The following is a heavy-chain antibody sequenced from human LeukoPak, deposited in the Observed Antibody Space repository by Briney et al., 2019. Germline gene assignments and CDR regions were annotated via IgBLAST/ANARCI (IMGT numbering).Heavy chain of an antibody. D-gene: IGHD2-2*01. Sequence: SVKVSCKASGGTFSSYAISWVRQAPGQGLEWMGRIIPIFGIANYAQKFRGRVTITADKSTSTAYMELSSLRSEDTAVYYCARGPRYCSSTSCNYGMDVWGQGTTVTVSS. V-gene: IGHV1-69*04. CDR1: GGTFSSYA. J-gene: IGHJ6*02. CDR2: IIPIFGIA. CDR3: ARGPRYCSSTSCNYGMDV.